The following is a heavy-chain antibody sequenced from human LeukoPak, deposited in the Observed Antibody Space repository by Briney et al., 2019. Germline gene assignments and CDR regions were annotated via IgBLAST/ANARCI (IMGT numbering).Heavy chain of an antibody. J-gene: IGHJ4*02. CDR1: GGTFSSYA. D-gene: IGHD4-17*01. V-gene: IGHV1-18*01. CDR3: ARDLPTTVTTFDY. Sequence: ASVTVSCKASGGTFSSYAITWVRQAPGQGLEWMGWISAYKGNTNYAQKLQGRVTMTTDTSTSTAYMELRSLRSDDTAVYYCARDLPTTVTTFDYWGQGTLVTVSS. CDR2: ISAYKGNT.